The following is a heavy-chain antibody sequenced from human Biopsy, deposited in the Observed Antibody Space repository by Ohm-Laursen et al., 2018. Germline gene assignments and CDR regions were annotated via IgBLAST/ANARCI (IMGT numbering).Heavy chain of an antibody. CDR1: GGSISSDY. J-gene: IGHJ6*02. V-gene: IGHV4-59*01. CDR3: ARATNSTGWPCCYFYGMDV. D-gene: IGHD2/OR15-2a*01. Sequence: TLSFTCTVSGGSISSDYWSWIPQTPGKGLEWIGYIYYSGSTNYNPSLKSRVTISVDTSKNQFSLRLNSVTAADTAVYYCARATNSTGWPCCYFYGMDVWGQGTTVTVSS. CDR2: IYYSGST.